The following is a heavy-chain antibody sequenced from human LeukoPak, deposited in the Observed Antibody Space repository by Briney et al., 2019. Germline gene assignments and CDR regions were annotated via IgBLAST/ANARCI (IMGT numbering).Heavy chain of an antibody. CDR2: ISSSSSYI. CDR1: GFTFSSYS. Sequence: GGSLRLSCAASGFTFSSYSMNWVRQAPGKGLEWVSSISSSSSYIKYAGSVKGRFTISRDNAKNSLYLQMNSLRAEDTAVYYCAKDGVVLLWFGELYDYWGQGTLVTVSS. V-gene: IGHV3-21*01. D-gene: IGHD3-10*01. J-gene: IGHJ4*02. CDR3: AKDGVVLLWFGELYDY.